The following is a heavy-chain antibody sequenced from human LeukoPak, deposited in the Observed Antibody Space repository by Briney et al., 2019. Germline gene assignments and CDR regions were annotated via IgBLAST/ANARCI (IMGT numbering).Heavy chain of an antibody. D-gene: IGHD3-22*01. Sequence: SETLSLTCTVSGGSISSSSYYWGWIRQPPGKGLEWIGSIYYSGSTYYNPSLKSRVTISVDTSKNQFSLKLSSVTAADTAVYYCARLRHYGYDSSGYSFPYYFDYWGQGTLVTVSS. CDR2: IYYSGST. V-gene: IGHV4-39*01. J-gene: IGHJ4*02. CDR1: GGSISSSSYY. CDR3: ARLRHYGYDSSGYSFPYYFDY.